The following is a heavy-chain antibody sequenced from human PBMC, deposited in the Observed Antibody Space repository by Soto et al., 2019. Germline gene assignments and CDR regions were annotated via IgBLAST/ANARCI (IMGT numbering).Heavy chain of an antibody. V-gene: IGHV4-59*01. Sequence: PSETLSLTCTVSGGSISSYYWSWIRQPPGKGLEWIGYIYYSGSTNYNPSLKSRVTISVDTSKNQFSLKLSPVTAADTAVYYCARWRGYSNNYLFDPWGQGTLVTVSS. D-gene: IGHD4-4*01. CDR1: GGSISSYY. J-gene: IGHJ5*02. CDR3: ARWRGYSNNYLFDP. CDR2: IYYSGST.